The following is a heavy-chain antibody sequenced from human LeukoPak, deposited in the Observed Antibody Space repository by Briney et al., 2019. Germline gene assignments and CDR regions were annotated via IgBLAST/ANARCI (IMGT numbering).Heavy chain of an antibody. CDR2: IYSGGST. V-gene: IGHV3-66*02. CDR1: GFTVISNY. J-gene: IGHJ4*02. D-gene: IGHD3-22*01. CDR3: ARTRDYYDSSGYYYYFDY. Sequence: AGSLRLSCAASGFTVISNYMSWVRQAPGKGLEWVSVIYSGGSTYYADSVKGRFTISRDNSKNTLYLQMTSLRAEDTAVYYCARTRDYYDSSGYYYYFDYWGQGTLVTVSS.